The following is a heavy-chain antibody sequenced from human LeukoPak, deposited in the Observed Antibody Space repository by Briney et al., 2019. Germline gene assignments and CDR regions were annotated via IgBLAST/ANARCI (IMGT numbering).Heavy chain of an antibody. J-gene: IGHJ3*02. Sequence: ASVKVSCKASGYTFTSYAMHWVRQAPGQRLEWMGWINAGNGNTKYSQKFQGRDTITRDTSASTACMELSSLRSEDTAVYYCARGYGDYRSDAFDTWGQGTMVTVSS. CDR1: GYTFTSYA. CDR2: INAGNGNT. V-gene: IGHV1-3*01. D-gene: IGHD4-17*01. CDR3: ARGYGDYRSDAFDT.